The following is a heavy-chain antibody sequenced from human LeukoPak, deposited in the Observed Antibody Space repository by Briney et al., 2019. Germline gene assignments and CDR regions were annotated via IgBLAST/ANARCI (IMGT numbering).Heavy chain of an antibody. CDR1: GFTFISYW. D-gene: IGHD3-10*01. J-gene: IGHJ4*02. V-gene: IGHV3-48*04. CDR2: ISSSGSTI. Sequence: GGSLRLSCAASGFTFISYWMSWVRQAPGKGLEWVSYISSSGSTIYYADSVKGRFTISRDNAKNSLYLQMNSLRAEDTAVYYCARDFYYYGSGSFDYWGQGTLVTVSS. CDR3: ARDFYYYGSGSFDY.